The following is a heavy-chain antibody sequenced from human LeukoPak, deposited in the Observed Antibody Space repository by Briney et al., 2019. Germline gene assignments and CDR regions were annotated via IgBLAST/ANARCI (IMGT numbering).Heavy chain of an antibody. CDR3: ARVLGFSYGSDY. Sequence: GGSLRLSCAPSGFTFDDYTMHCVRQAPGKGLEWVSLISWDGGSTYYADSVKGRFTISRDNAKNSLYLQMNSLRAEDTAVYYCARVLGFSYGSDYWGQGTLVTVSS. J-gene: IGHJ4*02. CDR2: ISWDGGST. D-gene: IGHD5-18*01. CDR1: GFTFDDYT. V-gene: IGHV3-43*01.